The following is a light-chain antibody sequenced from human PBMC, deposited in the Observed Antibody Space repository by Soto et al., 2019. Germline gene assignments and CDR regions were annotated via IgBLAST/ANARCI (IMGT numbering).Light chain of an antibody. CDR1: QSVISNY. Sequence: EIVLTQSPGTLSLSPGERATLSCRASQSVISNYFAWYQQKPGQAPRLLIYGISTRATGVPDRFSGSGSGTDFTLTISRLELEDFAVYYCEQYGSSPRTFGQGTKVEIK. J-gene: IGKJ1*01. CDR2: GIS. V-gene: IGKV3-20*01. CDR3: EQYGSSPRT.